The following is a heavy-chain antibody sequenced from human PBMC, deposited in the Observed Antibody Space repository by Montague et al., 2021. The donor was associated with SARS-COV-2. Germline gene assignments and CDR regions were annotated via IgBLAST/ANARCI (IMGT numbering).Heavy chain of an antibody. Sequence: SLRLSCAASGFTFSSYAMSWVRQAPGKGLEWASAISGSGGSTYYADSVKGRFTISRDNSKNTLYLQMNSLRAEDTAVYYCATSRFLEWLFTMDGTFDYWGQGTLVTVSS. CDR3: ATSRFLEWLFTMDGTFDY. CDR2: ISGSGGST. V-gene: IGHV3-23*01. J-gene: IGHJ4*02. CDR1: GFTFSSYA. D-gene: IGHD3-3*01.